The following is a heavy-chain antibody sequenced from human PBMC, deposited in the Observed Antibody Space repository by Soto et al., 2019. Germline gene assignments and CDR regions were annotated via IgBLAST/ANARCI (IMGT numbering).Heavy chain of an antibody. J-gene: IGHJ1*01. V-gene: IGHV1-18*01. D-gene: IGHD1-26*01. Sequence: ASVKVSCKASGYTFTSYGISWVRQAPGQGLEWMGWISAYNGNTNYAQKLQGRVTMTTDTSTSTAYMELRSLRSDDTAVYYCARDGPGRAVGATSDEYFQHWGQGTLVTVSS. CDR3: ARDGPGRAVGATSDEYFQH. CDR2: ISAYNGNT. CDR1: GYTFTSYG.